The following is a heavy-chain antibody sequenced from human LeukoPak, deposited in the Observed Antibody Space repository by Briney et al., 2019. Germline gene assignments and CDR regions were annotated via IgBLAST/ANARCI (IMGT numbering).Heavy chain of an antibody. CDR3: AKDDVTVRGVKRAGY. CDR2: ISGSGGST. J-gene: IGHJ4*02. D-gene: IGHD3-10*01. CDR1: GFTFSSYA. Sequence: GGSLRLSCAASGFTFSSYAMSWVRQAPGKGLEWVSAISGSGGSTCYADSVKGRFTISRDNSKNTLYLQMNSLRAEDTAVYYCAKDDVTVRGVKRAGYWGQGTLVTVSS. V-gene: IGHV3-23*01.